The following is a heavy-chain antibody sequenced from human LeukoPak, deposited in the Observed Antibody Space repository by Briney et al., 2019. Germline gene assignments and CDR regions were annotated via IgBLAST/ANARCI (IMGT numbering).Heavy chain of an antibody. J-gene: IGHJ4*02. CDR1: GDSVSSNSAA. V-gene: IGHV6-1*01. Sequence: SQTLSLTCAISGDSVSSNSAAWNWIRQSPSRGLEWLGRTYYRSEWYNDYAVSVKSRITINPDTSKNQFSLQLNSVTPEDTAVYYCARDQGVYDSSGYYYFDYWGQGTLVTVSS. CDR3: ARDQGVYDSSGYYYFDY. CDR2: TYYRSEWYN. D-gene: IGHD3-22*01.